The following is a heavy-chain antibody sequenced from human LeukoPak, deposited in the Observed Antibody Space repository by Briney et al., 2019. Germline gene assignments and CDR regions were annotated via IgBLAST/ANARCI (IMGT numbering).Heavy chain of an antibody. CDR3: ATDTPETAAFDY. CDR1: GFTFSTYS. CDR2: IVGSSSNM. J-gene: IGHJ4*02. D-gene: IGHD1-1*01. V-gene: IGHV3-48*04. Sequence: GGSLRLSCTASGFTFSTYSMNWVRQAPGKGLEWVSYIVGSSSNMYYADSVKGRFTISRDNAKNSLYLQMGSLRAEDTAVYYCATDTPETAAFDYWGQGTLVTVSS.